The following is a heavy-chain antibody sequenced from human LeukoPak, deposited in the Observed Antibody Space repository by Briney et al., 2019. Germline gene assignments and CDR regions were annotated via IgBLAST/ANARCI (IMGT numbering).Heavy chain of an antibody. V-gene: IGHV3-21*01. CDR1: GFTFSSYS. D-gene: IGHD4-17*01. Sequence: GGSLRLSCAASGFTFSSYSMNWVRQAPGKGLEWVSSISSSSSYIYYADSAKGRFTISRDNAKNSLYLQMNSLRAEDTAVYYCARETRYGDYVFDYWGQGTLVTVSS. J-gene: IGHJ4*02. CDR2: ISSSSSYI. CDR3: ARETRYGDYVFDY.